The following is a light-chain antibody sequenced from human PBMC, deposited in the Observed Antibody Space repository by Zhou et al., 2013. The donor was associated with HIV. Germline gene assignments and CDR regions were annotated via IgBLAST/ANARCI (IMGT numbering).Light chain of an antibody. J-gene: IGKJ1*01. Sequence: DIQMTQSPSSLSASVGDRVTITCQASHDITYYLNWYQQKPGKAPKSLIYAASTLHSGVPSRFSGSGSGAEFTLTISSLQPADFATYYCQQSYSVPWTFGQGTKVEIK. CDR1: HDITYY. V-gene: IGKV1-39*01. CDR2: AAS. CDR3: QQSYSVPWT.